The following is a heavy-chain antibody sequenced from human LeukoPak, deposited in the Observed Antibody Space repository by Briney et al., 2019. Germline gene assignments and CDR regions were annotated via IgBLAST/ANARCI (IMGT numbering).Heavy chain of an antibody. CDR2: ISFDGSNK. CDR3: AREWWVDTDIVVVPAAPDY. Sequence: PGGSLRLSCAASGFTFSSYAMHWVRQTPGKGLEWVAVISFDGSNKYYADSVKGRFTISRDNSKNTLYLQMNSLRAEDTAVYYCAREWWVDTDIVVVPAAPDYWGQGTLVTVSS. V-gene: IGHV3-30-3*01. J-gene: IGHJ4*02. CDR1: GFTFSSYA. D-gene: IGHD2-2*01.